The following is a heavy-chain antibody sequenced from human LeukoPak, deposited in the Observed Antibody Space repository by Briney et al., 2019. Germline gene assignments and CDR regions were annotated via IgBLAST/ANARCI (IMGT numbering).Heavy chain of an antibody. CDR1: GGSISSYY. CDR2: IYHSGST. J-gene: IGHJ4*02. Sequence: SETLSLTCTVSGGSISSYYWSWIRQPPGKGLEWIGYIYHSGSTYYNPSLKSRVTISVDRSKNQFSLKLSSVTAADTAVYYCAVVVVPAAIEDEGEGTFDYWGQGTLVTVSS. D-gene: IGHD2-2*01. V-gene: IGHV4-59*04. CDR3: AVVVVPAAIEDEGEGTFDY.